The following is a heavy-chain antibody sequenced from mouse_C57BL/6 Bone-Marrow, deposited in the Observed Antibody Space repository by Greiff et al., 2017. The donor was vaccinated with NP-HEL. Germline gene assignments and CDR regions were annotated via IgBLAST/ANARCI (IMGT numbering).Heavy chain of an antibody. D-gene: IGHD1-1*01. J-gene: IGHJ1*03. CDR2: ISYDGSN. V-gene: IGHV3-6*01. CDR3: ARGVFTTVVADWYFDV. CDR1: GYSITSGYY. Sequence: EESGPGLVKPSQSLSLTCSVTGYSITSGYYWNWIRQFPGNKLEWMGYISYDGSNNYNPSLKNRISITRDTSKNQFFLKLNSVTTEDTATYYCARGVFTTVVADWYFDVWGTGTTVTVSS.